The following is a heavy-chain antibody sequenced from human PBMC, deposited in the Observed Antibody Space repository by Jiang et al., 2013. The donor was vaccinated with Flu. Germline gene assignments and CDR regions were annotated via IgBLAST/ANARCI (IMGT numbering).Heavy chain of an antibody. J-gene: IGHJ4*02. CDR3: ARTVPRGRSLAAAATIDY. D-gene: IGHD6-13*01. CDR2: INLTVVA. V-gene: IGHV1-2*06. Sequence: RQAPGQGLEWMGRINLTVVAQTMHRSFRGRVTMTRDTSISTAFMEIRSLRSDETAVYYCARTVPRGRSLAAAATIDYWGQGTLVTVSS.